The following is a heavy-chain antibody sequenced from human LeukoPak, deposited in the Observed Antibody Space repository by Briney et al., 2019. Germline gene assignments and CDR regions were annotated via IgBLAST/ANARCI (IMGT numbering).Heavy chain of an antibody. CDR1: GFTFSSYS. D-gene: IGHD4-17*01. CDR3: ASYGDYFDY. V-gene: IGHV3-48*01. CDR2: ISSSSSSI. Sequence: GGSLRLSCEASGFTFSSYSMNWVRQAPGKGLEWVSYISSSSSSIYYADSVKGRFTISRDNAKNSLYLQMNSLRAEDTAVYYCASYGDYFDYWGQGTLVTVSS. J-gene: IGHJ4*02.